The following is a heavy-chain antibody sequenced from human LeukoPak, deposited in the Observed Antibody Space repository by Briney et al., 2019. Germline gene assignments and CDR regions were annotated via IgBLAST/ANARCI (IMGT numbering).Heavy chain of an antibody. CDR2: IYYSGST. CDR3: ARHNDIVVVVAASDDAFDI. D-gene: IGHD2-15*01. V-gene: IGHV4-39*01. J-gene: IGHJ3*02. CDR1: GGSISSSSYY. Sequence: PSETLSLTCTVSGGSISSSSYYWGCIRQPPGKGPEGIRSIYYSGSTYYNPSLKSRVTISVDTSKNQFSLKLSSVTAADTAVYYCARHNDIVVVVAASDDAFDIWGQGTMVTVSS.